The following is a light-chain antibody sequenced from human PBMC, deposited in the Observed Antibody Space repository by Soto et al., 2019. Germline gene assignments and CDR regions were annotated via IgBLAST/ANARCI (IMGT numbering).Light chain of an antibody. Sequence: QSVLTQPPSVSGAPGQRVTISCTGSSSNIGAGYDVHWYQQLPGTAPKLLIYVNNNRPSGVPDRFSASKSGTSASLAITGLQAEDEADYYCQSYDSSLSVVFGGGTKLTVL. CDR1: SSNIGAGYD. CDR3: QSYDSSLSVV. V-gene: IGLV1-40*01. CDR2: VNN. J-gene: IGLJ2*01.